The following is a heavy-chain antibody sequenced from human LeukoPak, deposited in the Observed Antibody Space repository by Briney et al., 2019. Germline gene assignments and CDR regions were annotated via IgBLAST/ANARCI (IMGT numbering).Heavy chain of an antibody. V-gene: IGHV1-18*01. Sequence: GASVKVSCKASGYTFTSFGISWVRQAPGQGLEWMGWISAYNGYTNYAQKFQGRVTMTTDTSTSTVYMELSSLRSEDTAVYYCARAYRELVGYYYMDVWGKGTTVTISS. D-gene: IGHD1-26*01. J-gene: IGHJ6*03. CDR3: ARAYRELVGYYYMDV. CDR2: ISAYNGYT. CDR1: GYTFTSFG.